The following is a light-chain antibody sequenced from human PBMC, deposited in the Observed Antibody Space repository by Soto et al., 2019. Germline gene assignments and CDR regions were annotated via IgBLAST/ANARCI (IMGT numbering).Light chain of an antibody. J-gene: IGLJ1*01. CDR3: ASWDDSLSGYV. Sequence: QSVLTQPPSASGNPGQRLTISCSGSTSNILRNYVYWYRQFPGTAPRLLISMNDQRPSGVPDRFSGSKSGTLASLAISGLRSDDEADYYCASWDDSLSGYVFGTGTKLTVL. V-gene: IGLV1-47*01. CDR2: MND. CDR1: TSNILRNY.